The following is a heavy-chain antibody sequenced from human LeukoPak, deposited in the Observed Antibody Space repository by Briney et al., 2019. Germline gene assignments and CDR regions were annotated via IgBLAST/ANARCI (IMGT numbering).Heavy chain of an antibody. D-gene: IGHD6-6*01. CDR3: ARALYSSSFYYYYYMDV. CDR1: GGSISRYY. CDR2: IYYSGST. J-gene: IGHJ6*03. V-gene: IGHV4-59*01. Sequence: PSETLSLTCTVSGGSISRYYWSWIRQPPGKGLEWIGYIYYSGSTNYNPSLKSRVTISVDTSKNQFSLKLSSVTAADTAVYYCARALYSSSFYYYYYMDVWGKGTTVTVSS.